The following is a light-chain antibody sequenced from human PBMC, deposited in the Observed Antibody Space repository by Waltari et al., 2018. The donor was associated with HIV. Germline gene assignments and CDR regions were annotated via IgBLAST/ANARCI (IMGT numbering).Light chain of an antibody. V-gene: IGLV10-54*01. Sequence: QAGLTQPPSVSKGLGQTATLTCTGNSNNVDYQGAAWLQQYQGHPPKSLAYRSNSRPSGVSERFSASRSGNTASLTISGLQPEDEADYYCSAWDKSLGIWVFGGGTKLTVL. CDR3: SAWDKSLGIWV. CDR1: SNNVDYQG. J-gene: IGLJ3*02. CDR2: RSN.